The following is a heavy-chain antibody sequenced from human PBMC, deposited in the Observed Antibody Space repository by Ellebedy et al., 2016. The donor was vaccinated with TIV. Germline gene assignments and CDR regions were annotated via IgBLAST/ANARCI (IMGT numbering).Heavy chain of an antibody. CDR3: ARVRKRRGNDAFDV. CDR2: IFHSGST. CDR1: GDSIKSYY. J-gene: IGHJ3*01. D-gene: IGHD1-14*01. V-gene: IGHV4-34*12. Sequence: MPSETLSLTCSISGDSIKSYYWSWIRQTPGKGLEWIGEIFHSGSTNYNPSLKRRVTISLDKSTNQFSLNLASVTAADTAMYYCARVRKRRGNDAFDVWGQGKMVTVSS.